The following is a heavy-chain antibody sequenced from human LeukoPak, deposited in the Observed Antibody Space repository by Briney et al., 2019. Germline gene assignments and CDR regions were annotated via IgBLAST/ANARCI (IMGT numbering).Heavy chain of an antibody. CDR2: IWYDGSNK. Sequence: PGGSLRLSCAASGFTFSSYGMHWVRQAPGKGLEWVAVIWYDGSNKYYADSVKGRFTISRDNSKNTLYLQMNSLRAEDTAVCYCARAKYSGYVNWFDPWGQGTLVTVSS. J-gene: IGHJ5*02. CDR1: GFTFSSYG. D-gene: IGHD5-12*01. CDR3: ARAKYSGYVNWFDP. V-gene: IGHV3-33*01.